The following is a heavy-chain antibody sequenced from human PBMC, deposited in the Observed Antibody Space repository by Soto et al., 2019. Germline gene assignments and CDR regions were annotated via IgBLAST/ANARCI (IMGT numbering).Heavy chain of an antibody. Sequence: PGGSLRLSCAASGFTFSSYGMHWVRQAPGKGLEWVAVIWYDGSNKYYADSVKGRFTISRDNSKNTLYLQMNSLRAEDTAVYYCARGDNYYGSRSWFDPWGQGTLVTVSS. CDR3: ARGDNYYGSRSWFDP. CDR2: IWYDGSNK. CDR1: GFTFSSYG. V-gene: IGHV3-33*01. D-gene: IGHD3-10*01. J-gene: IGHJ5*02.